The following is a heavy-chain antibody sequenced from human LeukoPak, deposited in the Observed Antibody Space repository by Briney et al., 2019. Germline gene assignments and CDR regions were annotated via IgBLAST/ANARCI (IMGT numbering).Heavy chain of an antibody. D-gene: IGHD2-8*02. J-gene: IGHJ3*02. Sequence: KPSETLSLTCTVSGGSISSSSYYWGWIRQPPGKGLEWIGSIYYSGSTYYNPSLKSRVTISVDTSKNQFSLKLSSVTAADTAVYYCARDKVLNGFDIWGQGTMVTVSS. CDR1: GGSISSSSYY. CDR3: ARDKVLNGFDI. V-gene: IGHV4-39*02. CDR2: IYYSGST.